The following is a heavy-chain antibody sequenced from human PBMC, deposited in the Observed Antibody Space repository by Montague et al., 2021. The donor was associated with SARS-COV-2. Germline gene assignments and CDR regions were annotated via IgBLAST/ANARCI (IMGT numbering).Heavy chain of an antibody. CDR2: ISAYNGNT. CDR1: GYTFTSYG. J-gene: IGHJ4*02. V-gene: IGHV1-18*04. CDR3: ATDILTGYYTGLDY. Sequence: SVKVSCKASGYTFTSYGISWVRQAPGQGLEWMGWISAYNGNTNYAQKLQGRVTMTTDTSTSTAYMELRSLRSDDTAVYYCATDILTGYYTGLDYWGQGTLVTVSS. D-gene: IGHD3-9*01.